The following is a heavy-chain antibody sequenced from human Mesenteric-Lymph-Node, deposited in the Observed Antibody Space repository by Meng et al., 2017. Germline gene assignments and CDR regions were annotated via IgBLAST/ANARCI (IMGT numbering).Heavy chain of an antibody. CDR1: VFTFVDYY. J-gene: IGHJ4*02. D-gene: IGHD3-22*01. CDR3: ARERGGYYYDSSDYFGLTYFDY. V-gene: IGHV3-69-1*01. Sequence: GESLKISCAASVFTFVDYYMNWPRQAPGKGLEWVSSISSSSTIYYADSVKGRFTISRDNAKNSLYLQMNSLRAEDTAVYCCARERGGYYYDSSDYFGLTYFDYWGQGTLVTVSS. CDR2: ISSSSTI.